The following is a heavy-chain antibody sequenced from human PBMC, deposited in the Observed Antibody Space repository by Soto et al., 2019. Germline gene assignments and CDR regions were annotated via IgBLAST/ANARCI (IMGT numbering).Heavy chain of an antibody. CDR3: ARQLAVADDYDY. CDR2: IYYSGST. J-gene: IGHJ4*02. CDR1: GGSISSSSYY. Sequence: SETLSLTCTFSGGSISSSSYYWGWIRQPPGKGLEWIGSIYYSGSTYYNPSLKSRVTISVDTSKNQFSLKLSSVTAADTAVYYCARQLAVADDYDYWGQGTLVTVSS. D-gene: IGHD6-19*01. V-gene: IGHV4-39*01.